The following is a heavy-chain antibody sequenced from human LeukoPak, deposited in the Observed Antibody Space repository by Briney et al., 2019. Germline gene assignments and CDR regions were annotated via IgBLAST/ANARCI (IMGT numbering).Heavy chain of an antibody. CDR2: ISSNGGST. D-gene: IGHD3-22*01. CDR1: GFTFSSYA. Sequence: GGSLRLSCAASGFTFSSYAMHWVRQAPGKGLEYVSAISSNGGSTYYANSVKGRFTISRDNSKNTLYLQMGSLRAEDMAVYYCARDVWGVYDSSLFDYWGQGTLVTVSS. J-gene: IGHJ4*02. CDR3: ARDVWGVYDSSLFDY. V-gene: IGHV3-64*01.